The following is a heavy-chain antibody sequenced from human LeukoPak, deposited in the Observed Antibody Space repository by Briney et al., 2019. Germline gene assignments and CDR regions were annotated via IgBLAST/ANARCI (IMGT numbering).Heavy chain of an antibody. CDR2: IVASGTNT. V-gene: IGHV3-23*01. J-gene: IGHJ5*02. Sequence: GGSLRLSCAASGFSFSSYAMSWVRQAPGKGLEWVSGIVASGTNTWYVDSVKGRFTISRDNAKNSLYLQMNSLRAEDTAVYYCGGVVVPAWGQGTLVTVSS. CDR1: GFSFSSYA. D-gene: IGHD2-2*01. CDR3: GGVVVPA.